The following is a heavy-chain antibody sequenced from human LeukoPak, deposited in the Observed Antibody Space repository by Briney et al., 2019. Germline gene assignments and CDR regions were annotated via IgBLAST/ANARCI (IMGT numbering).Heavy chain of an antibody. CDR1: GFTFGTFA. D-gene: IGHD3-22*01. CDR3: ARGILDSGGRYFDS. J-gene: IGHJ4*02. CDR2: ISYDGTNK. V-gene: IGHV3-30-3*01. Sequence: GGSLRLSCAASGFTFGTFAIHWVRQAPGKGLEWVAVISYDGTNKYYADSVKGRFTISRDDSKNTVYLQMDSLKTEDTAVYYCARGILDSGGRYFDSWGQGTLVTVSS.